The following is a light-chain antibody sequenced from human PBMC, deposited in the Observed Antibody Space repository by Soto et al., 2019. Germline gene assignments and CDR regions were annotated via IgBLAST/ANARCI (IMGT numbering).Light chain of an antibody. CDR2: DAS. CDR1: QTISSW. Sequence: DIQMTQSPSTLSASVGDRVTITCRASQTISSWLAWYQQKPGKAPKLLIYDASILESGVPSRFSGSGSGTEFTLTISSLQPDDFEAYYCQQYNSYYSTFGKGTKADIX. CDR3: QQYNSYYST. V-gene: IGKV1-5*01. J-gene: IGKJ1*01.